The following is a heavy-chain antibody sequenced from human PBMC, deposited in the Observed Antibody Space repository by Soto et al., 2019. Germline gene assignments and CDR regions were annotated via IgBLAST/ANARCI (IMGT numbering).Heavy chain of an antibody. CDR1: GFTFSSYS. CDR3: ARVRSMAASGAGAFDI. Sequence: PGGSLRLSCAASGFTFSSYSMNWVRQAPGKGLEWVSSISSSSSYIYYADSVKGRFTISRDNAKNSLYLQMNSLRAEDTAVYYCARVRSMAASGAGAFDIWGQGTMVTVSS. D-gene: IGHD6-6*01. J-gene: IGHJ3*02. V-gene: IGHV3-21*01. CDR2: ISSSSSYI.